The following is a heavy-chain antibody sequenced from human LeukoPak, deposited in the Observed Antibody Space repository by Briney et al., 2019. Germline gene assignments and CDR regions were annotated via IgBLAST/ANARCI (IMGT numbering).Heavy chain of an antibody. CDR2: IRYDGSNK. CDR1: GFTFSSYW. V-gene: IGHV3-30*02. Sequence: GGSLRLSCAASGFTFSSYWMSWVRQAPGKGLEWVAFIRYDGSNKYYADSVKGRFTISRDNSKNTLYLQMNSLRAEDTAVYYCAKEHPYYYYYMDVWGQETLVTVSS. J-gene: IGHJ6*03. CDR3: AKEHPYYYYYMDV.